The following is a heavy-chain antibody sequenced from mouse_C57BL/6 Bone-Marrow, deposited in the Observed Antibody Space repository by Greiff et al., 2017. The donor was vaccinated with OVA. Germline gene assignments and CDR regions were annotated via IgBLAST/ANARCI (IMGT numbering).Heavy chain of an antibody. CDR3: TRSRFLPYWYFDV. CDR1: GYTFTSYW. J-gene: IGHJ1*03. D-gene: IGHD2-10*01. CDR2: IYPGNSDT. Sequence: EVQPQQSGTVLARPGASVKMSCKTSGYTFTSYWMHWVKQRPGQGLEWIGAIYPGNSDTSYNQKFKGKAKLTAVTSASTAYMELSSLTNEDSAVYYCTRSRFLPYWYFDVWGTGTTVTASS. V-gene: IGHV1-5*01.